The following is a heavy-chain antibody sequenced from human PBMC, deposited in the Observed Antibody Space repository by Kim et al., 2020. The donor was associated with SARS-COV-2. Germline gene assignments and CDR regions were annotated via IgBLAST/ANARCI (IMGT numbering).Heavy chain of an antibody. CDR1: GFTFSAYD. J-gene: IGHJ1*01. V-gene: IGHV3-23*01. CDR3: AKHFGSSGSEFQH. CDR2: ISGSDGSA. D-gene: IGHD3-22*01. Sequence: GGSLRLSCATSGFTFSAYDMTWVRQAPGKGLEWVSGISGSDGSAYYADSVKGRFIISRDNSRNTLHLQMNSPSAEDTAVYYCAKHFGSSGSEFQHWGQGTLVTVSS.